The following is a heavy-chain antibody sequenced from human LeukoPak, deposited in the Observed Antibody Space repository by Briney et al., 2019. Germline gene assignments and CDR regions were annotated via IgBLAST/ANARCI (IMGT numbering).Heavy chain of an antibody. J-gene: IGHJ4*02. CDR1: GFTFSTYS. CDR2: ISTSSDTI. CDR3: ARDMFTNTWYVLDY. D-gene: IGHD6-13*01. V-gene: IGHV3-48*02. Sequence: GGSLRLSCAASGFTFSTYSMNWVRQAPGKGLEWISCISTSSDTIYYADSVKGRFTISRDNVKNSLYLQMNSLRDEDTAVYYCARDMFTNTWYVLDYWGQGTLVTVSS.